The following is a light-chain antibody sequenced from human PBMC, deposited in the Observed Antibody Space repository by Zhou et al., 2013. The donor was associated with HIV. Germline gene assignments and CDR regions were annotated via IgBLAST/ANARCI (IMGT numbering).Light chain of an antibody. Sequence: DIQLTQSPSFLSASVGDTVTITCRASQGISSNLAWYQQKPRKAPKLLIYAASTLQSGVPSRFSGSGSGTEFTLTISSLQPEDFATYYCHQLNSYPQTFGQGTKVEI. CDR2: AAS. J-gene: IGKJ1*01. V-gene: IGKV1-9*01. CDR3: HQLNSYPQT. CDR1: QGISSN.